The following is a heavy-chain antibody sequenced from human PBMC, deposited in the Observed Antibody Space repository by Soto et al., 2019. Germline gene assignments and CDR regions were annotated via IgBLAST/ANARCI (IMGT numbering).Heavy chain of an antibody. V-gene: IGHV1-69*13. CDR2: FIPVYRTL. Sequence: SVKVSCKASGGSFGDSAINWVRQTPGQGLEWLGGFIPVYRTLNYAQKFQGRVTITADESTGTAYMTLSSLASDDTAVYYCATGVIWIGYFTVDSWGQGTRVTVSS. D-gene: IGHD3-3*01. J-gene: IGHJ4*02. CDR3: ATGVIWIGYFTVDS. CDR1: GGSFGDSA.